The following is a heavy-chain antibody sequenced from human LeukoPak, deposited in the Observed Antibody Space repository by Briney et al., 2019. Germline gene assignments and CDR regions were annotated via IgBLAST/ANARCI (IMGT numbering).Heavy chain of an antibody. CDR1: GASVNSYY. V-gene: IGHV4-59*02. D-gene: IGHD3-22*01. J-gene: IGHJ4*02. CDR3: TKGYYEPFDS. CDR2: ISDSGRT. Sequence: ASETLSLTCTVSGASVNSYYWDWIRQPSGKGLEWIGCISDSGRTYYNPSLKSRVTISLGTSNNQFSLRLTSVTAADSAMYYCTKGYYEPFDSWGQGTLVTVSS.